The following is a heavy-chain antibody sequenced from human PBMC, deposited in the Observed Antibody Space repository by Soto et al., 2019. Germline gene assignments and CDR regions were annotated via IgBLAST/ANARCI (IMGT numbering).Heavy chain of an antibody. CDR2: ISSSSSTI. D-gene: IGHD5-18*01. Sequence: EVQLVESGGGLVQPGGSLRLSCAASGFTFSSYSMNWVRQAPGKGLEWVSYISSSSSTIYYADSVKGRFTISRDNXXXXXXXXXXXXXXXXXXXXXXXRDSGYSYGPLDYWGQGTLVTVSS. V-gene: IGHV3-48*01. J-gene: IGHJ4*02. CDR1: GFTFSSYS. CDR3: XRDSGYSYGPLDY.